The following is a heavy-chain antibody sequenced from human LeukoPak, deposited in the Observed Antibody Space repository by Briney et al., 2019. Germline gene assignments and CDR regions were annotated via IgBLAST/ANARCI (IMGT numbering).Heavy chain of an antibody. D-gene: IGHD3-3*01. CDR3: ARSSDFGVVIGHYYMDV. CDR2: IYTSGST. Sequence: SETLSLTCTVSGGSINSYYWSWIRQPAGKGLEWIGRIYTSGSTNYNPSLKNRVTISVGKSKNQFSLKLSSVTAADTAVYYCARSSDFGVVIGHYYMDVWGEGTTVTVSS. J-gene: IGHJ6*03. CDR1: GGSINSYY. V-gene: IGHV4-4*07.